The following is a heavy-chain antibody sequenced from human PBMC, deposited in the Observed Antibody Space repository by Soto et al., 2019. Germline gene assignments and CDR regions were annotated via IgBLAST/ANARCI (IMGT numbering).Heavy chain of an antibody. J-gene: IGHJ4*02. V-gene: IGHV3-7*03. CDR2: INKDGSEK. CDR3: ATRPCEVNYYGVFDY. D-gene: IGHD3-22*01. CDR1: DFPRTTCG. Sequence: GSAVRLPCQGSDFPRTTCGMAGVRQAPGKGLEWVDNINKDGSEKFYVDSVKGRFTISRDNAKNSLFLQMNSLRAEDTAVYYCATRPCEVNYYGVFDYWGQGALVTVSS.